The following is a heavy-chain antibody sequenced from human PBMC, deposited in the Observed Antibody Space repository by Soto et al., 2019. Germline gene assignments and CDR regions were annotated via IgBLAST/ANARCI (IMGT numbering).Heavy chain of an antibody. D-gene: IGHD6-13*01. CDR3: ARGGASRILLDY. Sequence: QVQLQESGPGLVKPSETLSLTCTVSGGSISSHHWSWIRQPPGKGPECIGSIHDSGSTTYNPSLKSRVTISVDTSKNQFSLSMTSVTAADTAVYYCARGGASRILLDYWGQGILVTVSS. CDR2: IHDSGST. V-gene: IGHV4-59*11. CDR1: GGSISSHH. J-gene: IGHJ4*02.